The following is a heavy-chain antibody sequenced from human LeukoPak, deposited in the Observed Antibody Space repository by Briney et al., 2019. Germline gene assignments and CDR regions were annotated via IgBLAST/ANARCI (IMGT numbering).Heavy chain of an antibody. V-gene: IGHV1-46*01. CDR3: ARGYGDDTLGADY. CDR1: GGTFSSYA. J-gene: IGHJ4*02. D-gene: IGHD4-17*01. Sequence: GASVKVSCKASGGTFSSYAISWVRQAPGQGLEWMGIINPSGGSTSYAQKFQGRVTMTRDMSTSTVYMELSSLRSEDTAVYYCARGYGDDTLGADYWGQGTLVTVSS. CDR2: INPSGGST.